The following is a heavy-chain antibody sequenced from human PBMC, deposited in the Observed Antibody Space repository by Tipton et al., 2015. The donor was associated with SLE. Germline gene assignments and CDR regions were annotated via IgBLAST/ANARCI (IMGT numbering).Heavy chain of an antibody. V-gene: IGHV3-23*01. Sequence: GSLRLSCAASGFTFSTYAMSWVRQAPGKGLEWVSVMGGRGEGSHYAQPVKGRFTISRDNSKNTVYLQMNSLRAEDTAVYYCARDMRIVGATPFQDYFDYWGQGTLVTVSS. CDR1: GFTFSTYA. J-gene: IGHJ4*02. CDR3: ARDMRIVGATPFQDYFDY. D-gene: IGHD1-26*01. CDR2: MGGRGEGS.